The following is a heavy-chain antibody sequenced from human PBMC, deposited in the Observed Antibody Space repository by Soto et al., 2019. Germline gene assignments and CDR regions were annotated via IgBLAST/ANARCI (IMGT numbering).Heavy chain of an antibody. V-gene: IGHV6-1*01. J-gene: IGHJ5*02. Sequence: LLMQSQTLSLTCAISGDSVSSNSAAWNWIRQSPSRGLEWLGRTYYGSKWYNDYAVSVKSRITINPDTSKNQFSLQLNSVTPEDTAVYYCAREDCSSTSCSGGHNWFDHWGQGTLVTVSS. CDR3: AREDCSSTSCSGGHNWFDH. CDR1: GDSVSSNSAA. CDR2: TYYGSKWYN. D-gene: IGHD2-2*01.